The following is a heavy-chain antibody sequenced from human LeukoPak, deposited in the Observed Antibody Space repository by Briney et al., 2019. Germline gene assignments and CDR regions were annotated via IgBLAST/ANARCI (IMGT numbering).Heavy chain of an antibody. CDR1: GSTFSSYE. CDR2: ISSSGSTI. CDR3: ARDQGDYFDY. V-gene: IGHV3-48*03. J-gene: IGHJ4*02. Sequence: GGSLRLSCAASGSTFSSYEMNWVRQAPGKGLEWVSYISSSGSTIYYADSVKGRFTISRDNAKNSLYLQMNSLRAEDTAVYYCARDQGDYFDYWGQGTLVTVSS. D-gene: IGHD3-16*01.